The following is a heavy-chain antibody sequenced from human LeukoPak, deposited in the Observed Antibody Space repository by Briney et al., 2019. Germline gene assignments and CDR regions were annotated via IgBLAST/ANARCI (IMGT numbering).Heavy chain of an antibody. CDR3: ARTIAQYSNSWLYFYYGLDV. V-gene: IGHV3-23*01. D-gene: IGHD6-13*01. Sequence: GGSLRLSCTASGFTFGSYAMSWVRQAPGKGLEWVSSISGGSEDTYYADSVKGRFTISRDNSKSTLDLQLNSLRAEDTAVYYCARTIAQYSNSWLYFYYGLDVWGQGTTVTVSS. CDR1: GFTFGSYA. CDR2: ISGGSEDT. J-gene: IGHJ6*02.